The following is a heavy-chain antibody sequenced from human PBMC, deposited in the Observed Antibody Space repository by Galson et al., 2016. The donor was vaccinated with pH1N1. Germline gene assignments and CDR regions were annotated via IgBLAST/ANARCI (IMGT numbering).Heavy chain of an antibody. J-gene: IGHJ2*01. Sequence: SVKVSCKASGGTFGSYGINWVRQAPGQGLEWMGGIIPIFNTAKYAQNFQGRVTITADESTTTAYMELSNLRSEDTAVYYCAREDYYDTDLSDWYFDLWGRGTLLTVSS. V-gene: IGHV1-69*13. CDR2: IIPIFNTA. CDR1: GGTFGSYG. D-gene: IGHD3-22*01. CDR3: AREDYYDTDLSDWYFDL.